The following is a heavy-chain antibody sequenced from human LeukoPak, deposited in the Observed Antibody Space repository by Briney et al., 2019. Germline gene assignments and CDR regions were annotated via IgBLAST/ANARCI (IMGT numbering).Heavy chain of an antibody. CDR2: ISGSGGST. CDR1: GFTFSSYA. V-gene: IGHV3-23*01. Sequence: PGGSLRLSCAASGFTFSSYAMTWVRQAPGKGLEWVSAISGSGGSTYYADSVKGRFTISRDNSKNTLYLQMNSLRAEDTAVYYCARDGTAPGLYFDLWGQGTLVAVSS. D-gene: IGHD6-13*01. J-gene: IGHJ4*01. CDR3: ARDGTAPGLYFDL.